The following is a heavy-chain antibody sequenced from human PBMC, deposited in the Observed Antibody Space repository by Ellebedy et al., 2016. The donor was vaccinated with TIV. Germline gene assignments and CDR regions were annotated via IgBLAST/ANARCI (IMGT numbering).Heavy chain of an antibody. CDR1: RFTFRSHG. Sequence: GESLKISXVASRFTFRSHGIYCVRQAPGKGLEWVAVLSSDGSNKYYADSVKGRFTISRDNSKNTLYLQMNSLRTDDMAVYYCARGGSSGSSDYWGQGTLVTVSS. V-gene: IGHV3-30*03. J-gene: IGHJ4*02. CDR3: ARGGSSGSSDY. CDR2: LSSDGSNK. D-gene: IGHD3-10*01.